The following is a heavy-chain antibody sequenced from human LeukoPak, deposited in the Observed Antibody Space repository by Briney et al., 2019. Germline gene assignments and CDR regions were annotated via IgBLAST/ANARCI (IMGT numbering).Heavy chain of an antibody. J-gene: IGHJ4*02. D-gene: IGHD6-13*01. CDR3: ARLVGNSWFDY. CDR2: TYYRSKWYS. CDR1: GDSVSSNSAT. Sequence: RSQTLSLTCAISGDSVSSNSATWNWFRQSPSRGLEWLGRTYYRSKWYSDYAVSVEGRITINPDTSKNQFSLQLISVTPEDTALYYCARLVGNSWFDYWGQGILVTVSS. V-gene: IGHV6-1*01.